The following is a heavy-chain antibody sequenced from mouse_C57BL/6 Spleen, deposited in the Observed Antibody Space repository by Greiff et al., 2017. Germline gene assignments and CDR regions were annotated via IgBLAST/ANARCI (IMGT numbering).Heavy chain of an antibody. J-gene: IGHJ2*01. CDR2: INYDGSST. CDR3: ARVLWAYLDY. CDR1: GFTFSDYY. V-gene: IGHV5-16*01. D-gene: IGHD6-2*01. Sequence: EVQLVESEGGLVQPGSSMQLSCTASGFTFSDYYMAWVRPVPEKGLEWVANINYDGSSTYYLDSLKSRFIISRDNAKNILYLQMSSLKSEDTATYYCARVLWAYLDYWGQGTTLTVSS.